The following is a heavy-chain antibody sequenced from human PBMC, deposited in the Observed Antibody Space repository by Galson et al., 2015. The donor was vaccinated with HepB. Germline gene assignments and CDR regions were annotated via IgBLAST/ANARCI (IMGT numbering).Heavy chain of an antibody. V-gene: IGHV6-1*01. J-gene: IGHJ5*02. Sequence: CAISGDSVSSNSAAWNRIRQSPSRGLEWLGRTYYKSKWYRDYAVSVKSRITINPDTSKNQFSLQLNSVTPEDTAVYYCTRAHVFWDWGSVLWLDPWGQGTLVTVSS. D-gene: IGHD3/OR15-3a*01. CDR1: GDSVSSNSAA. CDR2: TYYKSKWYR. CDR3: TRAHVFWDWGSVLWLDP.